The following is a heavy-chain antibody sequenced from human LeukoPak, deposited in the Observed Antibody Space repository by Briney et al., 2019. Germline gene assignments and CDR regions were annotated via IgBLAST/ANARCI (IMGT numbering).Heavy chain of an antibody. CDR2: IYTSGST. CDR3: ARETCSSTSCYPYYYYYGMDV. D-gene: IGHD2-2*01. V-gene: IGHV4-4*07. CDR1: GGSISSYY. Sequence: SETLSLTCTVSGGSISSYYWSWIRQPAGKGPEWIGRIYTSGSTNYNPSLKSRVTMSVDTSKNQFSLKLSSVTAADTAVYYCARETCSSTSCYPYYYYYGMDVWGQGTTVTVSS. J-gene: IGHJ6*02.